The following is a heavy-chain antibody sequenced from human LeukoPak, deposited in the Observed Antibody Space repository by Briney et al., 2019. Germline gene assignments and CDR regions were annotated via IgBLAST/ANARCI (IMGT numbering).Heavy chain of an antibody. CDR1: GGSFSGYY. V-gene: IGHV4-34*01. D-gene: IGHD6-13*01. CDR2: INHSGST. Sequence: KPSETLSLTCAVYGGSFSGYYWSWIRQPPGKGLEWIGEINHSGSTNYNPSLKSRVTISVDTSKNQFSLKLSSVTAADTAVYYCARYPLYSSTLDYWGQGTLVTVSS. CDR3: ARYPLYSSTLDY. J-gene: IGHJ4*02.